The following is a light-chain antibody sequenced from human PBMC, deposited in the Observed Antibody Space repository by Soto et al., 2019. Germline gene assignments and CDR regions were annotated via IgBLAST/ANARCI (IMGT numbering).Light chain of an antibody. J-gene: IGLJ3*02. CDR3: TSYSRYRVLV. CDR2: EVS. CDR1: SSDIGGYKY. Sequence: SVLTQPASVSGSLGQSITISCTGTSSDIGGYKYAPWYQQHPGKAPKLIIFEVSNRPSGVSDRFSGSNSGNTASLTISGLQAEDEADYYCTSYSRYRVLVFGGGTKVTVL. V-gene: IGLV2-14*01.